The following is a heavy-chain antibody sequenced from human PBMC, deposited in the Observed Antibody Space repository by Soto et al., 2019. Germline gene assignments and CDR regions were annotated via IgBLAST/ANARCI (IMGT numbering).Heavy chain of an antibody. CDR2: IWYDGSNK. V-gene: IGHV3-33*01. CDR1: GFTFSSYG. D-gene: IGHD1-1*01. Sequence: GGSLRLSCAASGFTFSSYGMHWVRQAPGKGLEWVAVIWYDGSNKYYADSVKGRFTISRDNSKNTLYLQMNSLRAEDTAVYYCARSKHVEYTEWFDPWGQGTLVTVSS. CDR3: ARSKHVEYTEWFDP. J-gene: IGHJ5*02.